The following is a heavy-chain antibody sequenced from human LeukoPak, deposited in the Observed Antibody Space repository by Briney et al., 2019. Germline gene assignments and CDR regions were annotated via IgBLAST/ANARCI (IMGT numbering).Heavy chain of an antibody. V-gene: IGHV3-21*01. CDR2: ISSSSSNI. Sequence: PGGSLRLSCAASGFTFSSHSMNWVRQAPGKGLEWVSSISSSSSNIYYADSLKGRFTISRDNAKNSLYLQMNSLRVEDTAVYYCARDHRPVVTPNNWIDPWGQGTLVTVSS. CDR3: ARDHRPVVTPNNWIDP. J-gene: IGHJ5*02. CDR1: GFTFSSHS. D-gene: IGHD4-23*01.